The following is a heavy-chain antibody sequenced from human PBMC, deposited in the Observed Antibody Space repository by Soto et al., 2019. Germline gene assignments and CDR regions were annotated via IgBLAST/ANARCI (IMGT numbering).Heavy chain of an antibody. CDR1: GSIFSHYA. D-gene: IGHD3-3*01. CDR3: AKDWTHFDV. CDR2: IRGSADST. Sequence: EVQLLESGGNLVQPGGSLRLSCAASGSIFSHYAMSWVRQAPGKGLEWVSLIRGSADSTYYADFVKGRFTISRDDSKSTLYLQMDSLRAEDTAIYYCAKDWTHFDVWGQGTLVTVSS. J-gene: IGHJ5*02. V-gene: IGHV3-23*01.